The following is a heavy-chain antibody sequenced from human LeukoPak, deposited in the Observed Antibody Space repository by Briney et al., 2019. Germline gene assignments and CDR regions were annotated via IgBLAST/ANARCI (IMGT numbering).Heavy chain of an antibody. D-gene: IGHD2-2*03. V-gene: IGHV3-9*01. CDR1: GFTFHEKYA. CDR3: TKDMDPGGINV. CDR2: FSLDSDNV. J-gene: IGHJ6*02. Sequence: HAGGSLRLSCGASGFTFHEKYAMRWVRQAPGKGLEWVSGFSLDSDNVGYADSVRGRFTVSRDRAKNSLYLQMNYLRPEDTALYFCTKDMDPGGINVWGQGTTVIVSS.